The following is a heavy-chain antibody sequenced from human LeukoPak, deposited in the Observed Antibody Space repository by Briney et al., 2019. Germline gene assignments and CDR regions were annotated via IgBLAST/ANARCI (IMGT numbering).Heavy chain of an antibody. Sequence: GESLRLSCTVSGFTFGDYGMSWVRQAPGKGLEWVGFIRSKAYGGTTEYAASVKGRFTISRDDSKSIAYLQMNSLKTEDTAVYYCSREAGDYWGQGTLVTVSS. D-gene: IGHD3-10*01. CDR2: IRSKAYGGTT. CDR3: SREAGDY. CDR1: GFTFGDYG. J-gene: IGHJ4*02. V-gene: IGHV3-49*04.